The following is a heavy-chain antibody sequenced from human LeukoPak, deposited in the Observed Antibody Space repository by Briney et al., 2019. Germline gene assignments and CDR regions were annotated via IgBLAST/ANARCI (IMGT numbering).Heavy chain of an antibody. CDR2: ISYDGSNK. CDR3: ARGRITMIVVVTMRFDP. D-gene: IGHD3-22*01. CDR1: GFTFSSYA. Sequence: GGSLRLSCAASGFTFSSYAMHWVRQAPGKGLEWVAVISYDGSNKYYADSVKGRFTISRDNSKNTLYLQMNSLRAEDTAVYYCARGRITMIVVVTMRFDPWGQGTLVTVSS. V-gene: IGHV3-30-3*01. J-gene: IGHJ5*02.